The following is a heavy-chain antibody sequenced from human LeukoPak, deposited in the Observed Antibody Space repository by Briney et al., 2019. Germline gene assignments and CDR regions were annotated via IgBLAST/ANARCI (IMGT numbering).Heavy chain of an antibody. J-gene: IGHJ1*01. V-gene: IGHV1-18*01. CDR3: ARPQSGYYYDKLVHFQH. Sequence: GASVKVSCKASGYTFTSYGISWVRQAPGQGLEWMGWISAYNGNTNYAQKLQGRVTMTTDTSTSTAYMELRSLRSDDTAVYYCARPQSGYYYDKLVHFQHWGQGTLVTVSS. CDR2: ISAYNGNT. CDR1: GYTFTSYG. D-gene: IGHD3-22*01.